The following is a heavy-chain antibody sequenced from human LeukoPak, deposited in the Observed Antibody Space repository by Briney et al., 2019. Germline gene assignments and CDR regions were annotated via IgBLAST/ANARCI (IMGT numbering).Heavy chain of an antibody. V-gene: IGHV3-48*04. CDR1: GFTFSSYS. Sequence: PGGSLRLSCAASGFTFSSYSMNWVRQAPGKGLEWVSYISSSSSTIYYADSVKGRFTISRDNAKNSLYLQMNSLRAEDTAVYYCARGRTYEASGSYRYWGQGTLVTVSS. J-gene: IGHJ4*02. CDR3: ARGRTYEASGSYRY. CDR2: ISSSSSTI. D-gene: IGHD1-26*01.